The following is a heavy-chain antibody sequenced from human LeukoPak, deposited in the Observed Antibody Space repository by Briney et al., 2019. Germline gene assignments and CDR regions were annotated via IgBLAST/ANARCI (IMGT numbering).Heavy chain of an antibody. J-gene: IGHJ4*02. CDR1: GFSVSNNY. CDR3: ATIGTGDYREDS. CDR2: IYAGDTI. Sequence: GSLRLSCVVSGFSVSNNYVSWVRQAPGKGLEWVSVIYAGDTIKYADSVKGRFTISRDNSKNTVYLQMNSLRAEDTALYYCATIGTGDYREDSWGQGTLVTVSS. V-gene: IGHV3-66*01. D-gene: IGHD3/OR15-3a*01.